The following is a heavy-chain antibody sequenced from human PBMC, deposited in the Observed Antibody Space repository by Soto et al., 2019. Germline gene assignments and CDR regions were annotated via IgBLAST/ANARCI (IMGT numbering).Heavy chain of an antibody. D-gene: IGHD3-10*01. CDR3: ARGRRKIPSYHYGSGSSH. CDR1: GGSFSGYY. CDR2: INHSGST. J-gene: IGHJ4*02. Sequence: SETLSLTCAVYGGSFSGYYWSWIRQPPGKGLEWIGEINHSGSTNYNPSLKSRVTISVDTSKNQFSLKLSSVTAADTAVYYCARGRRKIPSYHYGSGSSHWGQGTLVTVSS. V-gene: IGHV4-34*01.